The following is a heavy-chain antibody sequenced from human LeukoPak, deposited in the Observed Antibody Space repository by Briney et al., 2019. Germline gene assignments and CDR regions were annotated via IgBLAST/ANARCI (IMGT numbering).Heavy chain of an antibody. CDR1: GGSISNYY. D-gene: IGHD1-7*01. J-gene: IGHJ4*02. CDR2: IFYSGST. CDR3: ARGKLPHDY. Sequence: SETLSLTCTVSGGSISNYYWSWIRQPPGKGLEWIGYIFYSGSTNYNPSLKSRVTISVDTSKNQFSLKLYPVTAADTAVYYCARGKLPHDYWGQGTLVTVSS. V-gene: IGHV4-59*01.